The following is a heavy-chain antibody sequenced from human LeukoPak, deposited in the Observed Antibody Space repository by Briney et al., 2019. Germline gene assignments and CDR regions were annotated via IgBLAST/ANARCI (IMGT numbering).Heavy chain of an antibody. CDR2: ISDDGVST. CDR1: GLPIADFA. V-gene: IGHV3-43*02. J-gene: IGHJ4*02. CDR3: ARESGKFDY. Sequence: GGSLRLSCVASGLPIADFAMHWVRQAPGKGLEWVSLISDDGVSTFYADSVKGRFSISRDNSKNSLSLEMNSLRTEDTAMYYCARESGKFDYWGQGTLVAVSS.